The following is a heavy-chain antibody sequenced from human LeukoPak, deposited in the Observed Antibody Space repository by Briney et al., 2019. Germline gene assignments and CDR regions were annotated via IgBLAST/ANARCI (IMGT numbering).Heavy chain of an antibody. V-gene: IGHV4-59*01. CDR3: ARGGYSYGFDY. CDR1: GGSISSYY. Sequence: SETLSLTCTISGGSISSYYWSWIRQPPGKGLEWIGYIYYSGSTNYNPSLKSRVTISVDTSKNQFSLKLSSVTAADTAVYYCARGGYSYGFDYWGQGTLVTVSS. J-gene: IGHJ4*02. CDR2: IYYSGST. D-gene: IGHD5-18*01.